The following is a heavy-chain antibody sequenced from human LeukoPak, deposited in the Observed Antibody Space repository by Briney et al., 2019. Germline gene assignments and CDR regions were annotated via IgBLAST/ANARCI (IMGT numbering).Heavy chain of an antibody. V-gene: IGHV3-30*04. J-gene: IGHJ6*02. CDR1: GFTFSLYN. D-gene: IGHD5-12*01. Sequence: GGSLRLSCAGSGFTFSLYNMHWVRQAPGKGLEWVALISFGGSPTYYADSVRGRFTISRDNSKNTLFLQMSSLKAEDAAVYYCAREGASNGYHYGMDVWGQGTTVSVSS. CDR2: ISFGGSPT. CDR3: AREGASNGYHYGMDV.